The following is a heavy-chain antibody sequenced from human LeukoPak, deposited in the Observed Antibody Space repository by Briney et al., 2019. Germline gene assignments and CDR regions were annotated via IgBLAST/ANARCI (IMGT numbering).Heavy chain of an antibody. CDR1: GGSISSYY. V-gene: IGHV4-4*09. J-gene: IGHJ4*02. CDR3: ARQNPDSSGYYYGFRRSYYFDY. CDR2: IYTSGST. Sequence: PSETLSLTCTVSGGSISSYYWSWIRQPPGKGLEWIGYIYTSGSTNYNPSLKSRVTISVDTSKNQFSLKLSSVTAADTAVYYCARQNPDSSGYYYGFRRSYYFDYWGQGTLVTVSS. D-gene: IGHD3-22*01.